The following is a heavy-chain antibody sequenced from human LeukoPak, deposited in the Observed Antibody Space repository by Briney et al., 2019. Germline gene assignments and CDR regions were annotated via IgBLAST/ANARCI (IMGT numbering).Heavy chain of an antibody. CDR1: GFTFSSYS. J-gene: IGHJ5*02. D-gene: IGHD2-15*01. V-gene: IGHV3-21*01. Sequence: PGGSLRLSCAASGFTFSSYSMNWVRQAPGKGLVWVSSISSSSYIYYADSVKGRFTISRDNAKNSLYLQMNSLRAEDTAVYYCARLYRVAATFDPWGQGTLVTVSS. CDR3: ARLYRVAATFDP. CDR2: ISSSSYI.